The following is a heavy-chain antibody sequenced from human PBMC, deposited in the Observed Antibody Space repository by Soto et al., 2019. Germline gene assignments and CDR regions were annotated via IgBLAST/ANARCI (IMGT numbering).Heavy chain of an antibody. V-gene: IGHV1-3*01. CDR2: INAGNGKT. J-gene: IGHJ4*02. D-gene: IGHD5-12*01. CDR3: ARGIGVATTADYYFDS. Sequence: ASVKVSCKASGYTFSNFAIHWVRQAPGQRLEWMGWINAGNGKTKYSQNFQGRVTITRDTSASIVYMEVNSLRFEDTAVYYCARGIGVATTADYYFDSWGKATLVTVSS. CDR1: GYTFSNFA.